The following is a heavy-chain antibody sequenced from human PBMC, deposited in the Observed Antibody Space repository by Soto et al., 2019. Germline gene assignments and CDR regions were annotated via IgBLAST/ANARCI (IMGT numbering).Heavy chain of an antibody. Sequence: EVQLVETGGGLIQPGGSLRLSCAASGFTVSSNYMSWVRQAPGQGLEWVSFIYSGGRTYYADSVKGRFTISRDNSKNTFYLQMNSLRAEDTAVYYCAREAISSDYFDYWGQGTLVIVSS. CDR1: GFTVSSNY. J-gene: IGHJ4*02. V-gene: IGHV3-53*02. D-gene: IGHD3-22*01. CDR3: AREAISSDYFDY. CDR2: IYSGGRT.